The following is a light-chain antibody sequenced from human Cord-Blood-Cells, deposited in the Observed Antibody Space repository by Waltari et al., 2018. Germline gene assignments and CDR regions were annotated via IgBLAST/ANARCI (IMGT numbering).Light chain of an antibody. CDR2: EDN. J-gene: IGLJ3*02. CDR3: QSYDSSKPWV. CDR1: SGSIASNY. V-gene: IGLV6-57*01. Sequence: NFMLTQPHSVSESPGKTVTISCTRSSGSIASNYVQCYQQRPGSSPTTVIYEDNQRPSGVPERFSGAIDSYSNSASLTISGLKTEDEADYYCQSYDSSKPWVFDGGTKLTVL.